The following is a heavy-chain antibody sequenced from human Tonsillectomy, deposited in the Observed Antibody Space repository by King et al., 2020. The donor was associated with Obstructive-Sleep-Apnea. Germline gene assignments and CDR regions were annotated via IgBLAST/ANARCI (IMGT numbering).Heavy chain of an antibody. CDR3: AREADFWSGRDAFDI. J-gene: IGHJ3*02. D-gene: IGHD3-3*01. CDR1: GFTFSSYS. V-gene: IGHV3-21*01. CDR2: ISSSSSYI. Sequence: VQLLESGGGLVKPGGSLRLSCAASGFTFSSYSMNWVRQAAGKGLDGVSSISSSSSYIYCADSVKGRFTISRDNAKNSLYMQMDSLRAEDTAVYYCAREADFWSGRDAFDIWGQGTMVTVSS.